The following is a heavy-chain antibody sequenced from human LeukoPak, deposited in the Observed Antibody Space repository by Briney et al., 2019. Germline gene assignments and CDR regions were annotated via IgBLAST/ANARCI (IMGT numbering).Heavy chain of an antibody. Sequence: TPSETLSLTCSVSGASISGGTYYWGWIRQPPGKGLEWIGSIYYTGSTYDNLSLKSRVTISVDTSKNQFSLKLSSVTAADTAVYYCARRGGSGRAFDYWGQGTLVTVSS. V-gene: IGHV4-39*01. D-gene: IGHD1-26*01. CDR1: GASISGGTYY. CDR3: ARRGGSGRAFDY. CDR2: IYYTGST. J-gene: IGHJ4*02.